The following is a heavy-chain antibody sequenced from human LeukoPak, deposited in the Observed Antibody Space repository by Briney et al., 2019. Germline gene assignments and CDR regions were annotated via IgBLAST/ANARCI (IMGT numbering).Heavy chain of an antibody. Sequence: GGSLRLSCAASGFTFSSYSMNWVRQAPGKGLEWVSSISSRSSYIYYADSVKGRFTISRDNAKNSLCLQMNSLRAEDTAVYYCARAGGSGSYSFDYWGQGTLVTVSS. J-gene: IGHJ4*02. D-gene: IGHD3-10*01. CDR1: GFTFSSYS. CDR3: ARAGGSGSYSFDY. V-gene: IGHV3-21*01. CDR2: ISSRSSYI.